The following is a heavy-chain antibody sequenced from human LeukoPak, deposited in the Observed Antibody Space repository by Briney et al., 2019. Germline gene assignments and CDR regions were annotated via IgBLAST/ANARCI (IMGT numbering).Heavy chain of an antibody. V-gene: IGHV3-7*01. Sequence: PGGSLRLSCVGSGFMFSNYWMSWVRQAPGKGLEWVTNINKDGSVAYSADSLKGRFTFSRDNAKNSLYLQMNSLRAEDTAVYYCARDKIVGATNFDYWGQGTLVTVSS. CDR2: INKDGSVA. D-gene: IGHD1-26*01. J-gene: IGHJ4*02. CDR3: ARDKIVGATNFDY. CDR1: GFMFSNYW.